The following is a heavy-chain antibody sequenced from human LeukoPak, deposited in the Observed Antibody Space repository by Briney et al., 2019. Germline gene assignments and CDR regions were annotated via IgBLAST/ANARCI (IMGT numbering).Heavy chain of an antibody. Sequence: SETLSLTCTVSGGSISSSSYYWGWIRQPPGRGLEWIVSIYYSGSTYYNPSLKSRVPISVATSKNQFSLELSSVTAADTAVYYCARGLHWFDPWGQGTLVTVSS. CDR1: GGSISSSSYY. J-gene: IGHJ5*02. V-gene: IGHV4-39*07. CDR2: IYYSGST. CDR3: ARGLHWFDP.